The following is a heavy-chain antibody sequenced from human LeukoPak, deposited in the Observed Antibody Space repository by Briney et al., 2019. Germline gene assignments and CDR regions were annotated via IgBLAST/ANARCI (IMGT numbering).Heavy chain of an antibody. Sequence: SETLSLTCAVSGGSISSSNWWSWVRQPPGKGLEWIGEIYHSGSTNYNPSLKSRVTISVDKSKNQFSLKLSSVTAADTAVYYCARAYCGGDCYSVLGAFDIWGQGTMVTVSS. J-gene: IGHJ3*02. CDR3: ARAYCGGDCYSVLGAFDI. D-gene: IGHD2-21*02. CDR2: IYHSGST. CDR1: GGSISSSNW. V-gene: IGHV4-4*02.